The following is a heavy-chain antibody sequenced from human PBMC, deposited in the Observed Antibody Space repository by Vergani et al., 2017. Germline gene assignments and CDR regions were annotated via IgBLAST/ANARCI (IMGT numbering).Heavy chain of an antibody. CDR2: ISYDGSNK. CDR3: ARDRGSSSWYTYYYYYYMDV. J-gene: IGHJ6*03. V-gene: IGHV3-30*01. CDR1: GGTFSSYA. D-gene: IGHD6-13*01. Sequence: QVQLVQSGAEVKKPGSSVKVSCKASGGTFSSYAMHWVRQAPGKGLEWVAVISYDGSNKYYADSVKGRFTISRDNSKNTLYLQMNSLRAEDTAVYYCARDRGSSSWYTYYYYYYMDVWGKGTTVTVSS.